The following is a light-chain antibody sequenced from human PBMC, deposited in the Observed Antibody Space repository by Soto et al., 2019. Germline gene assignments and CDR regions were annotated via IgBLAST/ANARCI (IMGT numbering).Light chain of an antibody. CDR2: GAP. J-gene: IGKJ5*01. V-gene: IGKV3-20*01. CDR1: ETVTSTH. Sequence: EIVLTQSPGTLSLSPGERATLSCRASETVTSTHLAWYQQKPGQAPRLLIYGAPSRATGIPGRFGGSGSGTDFTLTITRVEPEDFAVYYCQQYGDSLSITFGQGTRLETK. CDR3: QQYGDSLSIT.